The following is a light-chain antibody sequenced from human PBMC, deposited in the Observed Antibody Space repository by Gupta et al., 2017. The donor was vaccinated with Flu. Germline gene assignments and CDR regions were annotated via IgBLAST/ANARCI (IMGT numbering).Light chain of an antibody. CDR2: AAS. Sequence: DIQMTHSPSSLSASIGDRVIITCRASQAIGTYLNWYQQQPGKAPKLLIYAASNLQRGVPSRFSGGGSGTDFTLTISSLQPEDFGTYYCQQSDSSPLTFGGGTRVEIK. V-gene: IGKV1-39*01. J-gene: IGKJ4*01. CDR1: QAIGTY. CDR3: QQSDSSPLT.